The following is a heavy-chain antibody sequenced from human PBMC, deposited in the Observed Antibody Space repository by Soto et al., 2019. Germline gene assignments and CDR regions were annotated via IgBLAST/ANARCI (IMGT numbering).Heavy chain of an antibody. J-gene: IGHJ3*01. CDR3: AKDQSDYYGSGSYRV. Sequence: EVQLVESGGGLVQPGRSLRLSCAASGFTFDDYAMHWVRQAPGKGLEWVSGISWNSGSIGYADSVKGRFTISRDNAKNSLYLQMTSLRAEDTALYYCAKDQSDYYGSGSYRVWGQGTMVTVSS. D-gene: IGHD3-10*01. CDR2: ISWNSGSI. V-gene: IGHV3-9*01. CDR1: GFTFDDYA.